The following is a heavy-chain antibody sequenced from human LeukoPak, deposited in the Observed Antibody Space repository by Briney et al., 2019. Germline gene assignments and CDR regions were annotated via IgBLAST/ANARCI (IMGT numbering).Heavy chain of an antibody. Sequence: ASVKVSCKASGYTFTSYDINWVRQATGQGLEWMGWMNPNSGNTGYAQKFQGRVTMTRNTSISTAYTELSSLRSEDTAVYYCARGRNPLRGSYYDRWFDPWGQGTLVTVSS. CDR1: GYTFTSYD. CDR3: ARGRNPLRGSYYDRWFDP. CDR2: MNPNSGNT. J-gene: IGHJ5*02. V-gene: IGHV1-8*01. D-gene: IGHD1-26*01.